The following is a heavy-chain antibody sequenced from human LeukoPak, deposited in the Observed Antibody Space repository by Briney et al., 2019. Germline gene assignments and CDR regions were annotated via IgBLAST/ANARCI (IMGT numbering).Heavy chain of an antibody. Sequence: PSDTLSLTCAVSDYSISSSNWWGWIRQPPGKGLEWIGYMYYSGSTYCNPSLKSRVTMSVDTSKNQFSLKLSSVTAVDTAVYYCARQSGSYGVYWGQGTLVTVSS. CDR3: ARQSGSYGVY. J-gene: IGHJ4*02. D-gene: IGHD1-26*01. V-gene: IGHV4-28*01. CDR1: DYSISSSNW. CDR2: MYYSGST.